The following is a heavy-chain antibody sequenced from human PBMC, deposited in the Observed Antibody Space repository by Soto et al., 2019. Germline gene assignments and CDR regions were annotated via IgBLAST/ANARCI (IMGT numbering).Heavy chain of an antibody. Sequence: SETLSLTCTVSGGSISSGGYYWSWIRQNLGKGLEWIGYIYYSGSTYYNPSLKSRVTISVDTSKNQFSLKLSSVTAADTAVYYCARDQYDILTGYNWFDPWGQGTLVTVSS. CDR2: IYYSGST. CDR1: GGSISSGGYY. D-gene: IGHD3-9*01. V-gene: IGHV4-31*02. J-gene: IGHJ5*02. CDR3: ARDQYDILTGYNWFDP.